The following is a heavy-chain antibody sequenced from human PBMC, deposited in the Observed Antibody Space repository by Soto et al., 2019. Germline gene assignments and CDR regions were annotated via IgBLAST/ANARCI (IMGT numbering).Heavy chain of an antibody. D-gene: IGHD4-17*01. CDR2: IIPILGIA. CDR3: AREYGDSSYYYYYYMDV. Sequence: SVKVSCKASGGTFSSYTISWVRQAPGQGLEWMGRIIPILGIANYAQKFQGRVTITADKSTSTAYMELSSLRSEDTAVYYCAREYGDSSYYYYYYMDVWGKGTTVTVSS. J-gene: IGHJ6*03. V-gene: IGHV1-69*04. CDR1: GGTFSSYT.